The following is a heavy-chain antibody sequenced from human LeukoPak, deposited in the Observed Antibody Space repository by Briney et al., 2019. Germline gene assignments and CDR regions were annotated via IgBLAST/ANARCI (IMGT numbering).Heavy chain of an antibody. D-gene: IGHD4-11*01. J-gene: IGHJ4*02. CDR1: GFTFSSYG. CDR2: IWYDGSKK. CDR3: ARASDYSNRGYWYFDY. V-gene: IGHV3-33*01. Sequence: GGSLRLSCAASGFTFSSYGMHWVRQAPGKGLEWVAGIWYDGSKKYDADSVKGRFTISRDNSKNTLYLQMNSLRAEDTAVYYCARASDYSNRGYWYFDYWGQGTLVTVSS.